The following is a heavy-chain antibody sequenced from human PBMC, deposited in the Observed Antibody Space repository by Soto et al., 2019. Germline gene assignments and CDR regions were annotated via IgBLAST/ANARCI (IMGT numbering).Heavy chain of an antibody. CDR3: ARVYCSSSSCSPWGNRLDP. D-gene: IGHD2-2*01. J-gene: IGHJ5*02. CDR2: IYYSGST. Sequence: QVQLQESGPGLVKPSETLSLTCTVSGGSISSYYWSWIRQPPGKGLEWIGYIYYSGSTKYNPSLKGRVRISVDTSNNQFSLKLSSVTAADTAVYYCARVYCSSSSCSPWGNRLDPWGQGTLVTVSS. CDR1: GGSISSYY. V-gene: IGHV4-59*01.